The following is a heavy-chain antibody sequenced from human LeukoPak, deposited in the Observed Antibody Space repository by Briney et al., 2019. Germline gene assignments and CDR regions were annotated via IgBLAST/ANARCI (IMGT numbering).Heavy chain of an antibody. J-gene: IGHJ4*02. CDR2: IYYSGST. CDR3: ARKDYGSGSAYNGGRPFDY. Sequence: SETLSLTFTVSGGSISSSSYYWGWIRQPTGKGLEWIGSIYYSGSTYYNPSLKSRVTISVDTSKNQFSLKLSSVTAADTAVYYCARKDYGSGSAYNGGRPFDYWGQGTLVTVSS. V-gene: IGHV4-39*07. CDR1: GGSISSSSYY. D-gene: IGHD3-10*01.